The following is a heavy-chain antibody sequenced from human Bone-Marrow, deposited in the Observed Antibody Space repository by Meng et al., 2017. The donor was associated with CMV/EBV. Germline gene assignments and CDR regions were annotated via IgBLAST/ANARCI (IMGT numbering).Heavy chain of an antibody. CDR1: GYSVSSGDYH. CDR3: ARPSSIYYYAMDV. D-gene: IGHD2-2*01. V-gene: IGHV4-61*08. Sequence: GSLRLSCIVSGYSVSSGDYHWNWIRQAPGKGLEWIGYIYYSGSTNYNPSLKSRTTMSVDTSKNQFSLKLTSVTAADTAVYYCARPSSIYYYAMDVWGQGTTVTVSS. CDR2: IYYSGST. J-gene: IGHJ6*02.